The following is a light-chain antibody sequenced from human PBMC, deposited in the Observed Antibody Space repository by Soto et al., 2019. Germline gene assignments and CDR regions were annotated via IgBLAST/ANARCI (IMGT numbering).Light chain of an antibody. CDR1: QSISSY. Sequence: DIQMTQSPSSLSASVGDRVTITCRASQSISSYLNWYQQKPGKAPKLLIYAASSLQSGVPSRFSGSGSGTDFTLTISSLQAEDFATYFCQQADTFPPTFGQGTKVDIK. CDR2: AAS. V-gene: IGKV1-39*01. J-gene: IGKJ2*01. CDR3: QQADTFPPT.